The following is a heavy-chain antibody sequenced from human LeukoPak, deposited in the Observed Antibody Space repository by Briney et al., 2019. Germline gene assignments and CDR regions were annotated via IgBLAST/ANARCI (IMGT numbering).Heavy chain of an antibody. CDR2: IAGTGGST. CDR1: GFTFNKYA. D-gene: IGHD6-13*01. Sequence: GGSLRLSCAASGFTFNKYAMNWVRQPPGKGLEWVSSIAGTGGSTYYADSVKGRFTLSRDNSENTLHLQMNSLRAEDTAVYYCARIAAGDYYYYYMDVWGKGTTVTISS. CDR3: ARIAAGDYYYYYMDV. J-gene: IGHJ6*03. V-gene: IGHV3-23*01.